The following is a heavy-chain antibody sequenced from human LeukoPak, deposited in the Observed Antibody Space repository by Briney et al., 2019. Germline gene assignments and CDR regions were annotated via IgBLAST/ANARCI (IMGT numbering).Heavy chain of an antibody. CDR1: GGSVNIYY. V-gene: IGHV4-59*02. D-gene: IGHD3-22*01. CDR2: IYSSGST. CDR3: ARAVHVTMTDPFDR. Sequence: PSETLSLTCTVSGGSVNIYYWNWIQQTPGKGLEWIGYIYSSGSTKYNPSLKSRVTISVDTSRNQFSLKLTSVTAADTAVYYCARAVHVTMTDPFDRWGQGTLVTVSS. J-gene: IGHJ3*01.